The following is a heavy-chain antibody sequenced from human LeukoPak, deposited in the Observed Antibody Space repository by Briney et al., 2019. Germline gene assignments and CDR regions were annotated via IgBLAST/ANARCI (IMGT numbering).Heavy chain of an antibody. CDR2: IYYTGRT. V-gene: IGHV4-61*05. J-gene: IGHJ4*02. D-gene: IGHD2-8*01. Sequence: PSETLSLTCTVSGGSISSSSYYWDWVRQPPGKGLEWIAYIYYTGRTNYNPSLKSRVTISLDTSNSQFSLKLSSVTAADTAVYYCARRIESLYYFDYWGQGTLVTVSS. CDR1: GGSISSSSYY. CDR3: ARRIESLYYFDY.